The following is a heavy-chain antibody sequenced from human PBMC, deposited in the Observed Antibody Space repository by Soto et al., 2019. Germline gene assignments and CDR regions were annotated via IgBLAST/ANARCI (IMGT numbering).Heavy chain of an antibody. CDR2: ISYSGST. J-gene: IGHJ5*02. V-gene: IGHV4-31*03. Sequence: QVQLQESGPGLVKPSQTLSLTCTVSGGSISSGGYSWNWIRQHPGKGLEWIGYISYSGSTYYNPSLKSRVTISIDTSNHQFSTKLSSVTAADTAVYYCARSVFPWCQGTLFTVSS. CDR1: GGSISSGGYS. CDR3: ARSVFP.